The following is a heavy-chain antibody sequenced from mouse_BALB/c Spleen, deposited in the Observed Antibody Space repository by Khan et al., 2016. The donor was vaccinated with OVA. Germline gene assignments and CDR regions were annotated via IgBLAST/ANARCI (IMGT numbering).Heavy chain of an antibody. Sequence: QIQLVQSGPELKKPGETVRISCKASGYTFTTAGIQWVQKMPGKGLKWIGWINTHSGVPKYAEDFKGRFAFSLEISVNTAYLQITNLKNEDMATYLCARGGAADYRIDGGAMEYWGQGTSVTVSS. CDR3: ARGGAADYRIDGGAMEY. CDR2: INTHSGVP. D-gene: IGHD2-12*01. CDR1: GYTFTTAG. J-gene: IGHJ4*01. V-gene: IGHV9-4*02.